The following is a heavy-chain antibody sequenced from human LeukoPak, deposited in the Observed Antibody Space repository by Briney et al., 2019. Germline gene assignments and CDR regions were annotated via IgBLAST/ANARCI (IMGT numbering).Heavy chain of an antibody. D-gene: IGHD2-2*01. J-gene: IGHJ3*02. CDR3: ASGRGTTSYLPRAFDI. V-gene: IGHV4-34*01. CDR1: GESFSGYY. CDR2: INHSGST. Sequence: PSETLSLTCAVYGESFSGYYWSWIRQPPGKGLEWIGEINHSGSTNYNPSLKSRVTISVDTSKNQFSLKLSSVTAADTAVYYCASGRGTTSYLPRAFDIWGQGTMVTVSS.